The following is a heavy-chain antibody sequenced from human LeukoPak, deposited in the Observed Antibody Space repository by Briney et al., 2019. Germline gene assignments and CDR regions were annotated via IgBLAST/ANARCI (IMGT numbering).Heavy chain of an antibody. Sequence: SETLSLTCTVSGGSISSYYWSWIRQPAGKGLEWIGRIYTSGSTNYNPSLKSRVTMSVDTSKNRFSLKLSSVTAADTAVYYCARDGIAVAENWFDPWGQGTLVTVSS. CDR1: GGSISSYY. CDR2: IYTSGST. CDR3: ARDGIAVAENWFDP. D-gene: IGHD6-19*01. J-gene: IGHJ5*02. V-gene: IGHV4-4*07.